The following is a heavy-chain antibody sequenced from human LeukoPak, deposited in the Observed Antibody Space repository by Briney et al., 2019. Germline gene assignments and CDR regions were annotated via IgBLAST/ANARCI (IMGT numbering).Heavy chain of an antibody. CDR2: ISYDGSNK. Sequence: GGSLRLSCAASGFTFSSYGMHWVRQAPGRGLEWVAVISYDGSNKYYADSVKSRFTISRDNSKNTLYLQMNSLRAEDTAVYYCAKTPHPYSSGWYFDYWGQGTLVTVSS. J-gene: IGHJ4*02. CDR1: GFTFSSYG. D-gene: IGHD6-19*01. CDR3: AKTPHPYSSGWYFDY. V-gene: IGHV3-30*18.